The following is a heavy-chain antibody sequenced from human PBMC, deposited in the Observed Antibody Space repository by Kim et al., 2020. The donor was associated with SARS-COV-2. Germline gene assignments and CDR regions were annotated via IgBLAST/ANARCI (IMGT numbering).Heavy chain of an antibody. CDR2: YI. V-gene: IGHV3-21*01. CDR3: ARDSSSSLDI. J-gene: IGHJ3*02. D-gene: IGHD6-6*01. Sequence: YICYADSVKGRFTISGDNAKNSLYLQMNSLRAEDTAVYYCARDSSSSLDIWGQGTMVTVSS.